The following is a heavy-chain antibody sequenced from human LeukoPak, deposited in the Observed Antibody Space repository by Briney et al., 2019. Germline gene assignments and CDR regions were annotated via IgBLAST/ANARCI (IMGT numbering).Heavy chain of an antibody. CDR2: MYYSGST. D-gene: IGHD2-21*02. CDR3: ASGGEYCGADCYLPAFDY. Sequence: SETLSLTCTVSGGXIFSYYWSWIRQPPGKGLEWVGYMYYSGSTYYNPSLNSRVTISVDTSKNQFSLRLSSVTAADTAVYYCASGGEYCGADCYLPAFDYWGQGTLVTVSS. J-gene: IGHJ4*02. CDR1: GGXIFSYY. V-gene: IGHV4-59*06.